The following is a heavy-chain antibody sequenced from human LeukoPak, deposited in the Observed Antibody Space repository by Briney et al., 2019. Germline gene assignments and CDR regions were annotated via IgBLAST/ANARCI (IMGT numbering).Heavy chain of an antibody. D-gene: IGHD1-26*01. J-gene: IGHJ6*03. CDR2: ISYDGSNK. Sequence: GRSLRLSCAASGFTFSSYAMHWVRQAPGKGLEWVAVISYDGSNKYYADSVKGRFTISRDNSKNTLYLQMNSLRAEDTAVYYCARSVGIELYYYYMDVWGKGTTVTVSS. CDR3: ARSVGIELYYYYMDV. CDR1: GFTFSSYA. V-gene: IGHV3-30*01.